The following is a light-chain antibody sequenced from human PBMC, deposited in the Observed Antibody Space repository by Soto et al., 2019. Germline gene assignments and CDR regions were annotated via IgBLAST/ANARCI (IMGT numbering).Light chain of an antibody. CDR3: SSYSTRSTYV. CDR2: DVS. V-gene: IGLV2-14*01. CDR1: SCDVGRYNY. J-gene: IGLJ1*01. Sequence: QSVLTQPASVSGSPGQWATISCTGTSCDVGRYNYVSWYQQHPGTAPRLIIFDVSNRPSGVSNRFSGSKSGNTASLTISGLQAEDEADYCYSSYSTRSTYVFGPGTKLTVL.